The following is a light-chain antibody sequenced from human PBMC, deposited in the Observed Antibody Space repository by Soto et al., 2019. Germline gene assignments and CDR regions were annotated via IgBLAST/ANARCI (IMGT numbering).Light chain of an antibody. CDR3: AAWDDSLDGPV. V-gene: IGLV1-44*01. CDR2: SNN. J-gene: IGLJ2*01. CDR1: GPNIGRNT. Sequence: QSVLTQPPSASGTPGQRVTISCSGSGPNIGRNTVNWYQLVPGAAPKLLVYSNNQRPSGVPGRVSGSKSGTSASLAISGLQSEDEADYYCAAWDDSLDGPVFGGGTKVTVL.